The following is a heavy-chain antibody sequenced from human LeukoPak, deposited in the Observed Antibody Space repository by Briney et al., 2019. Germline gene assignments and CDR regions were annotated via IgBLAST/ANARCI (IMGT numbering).Heavy chain of an antibody. J-gene: IGHJ4*02. CDR1: GITFSSYG. D-gene: IGHD3-9*01. CDR3: SRATTYDILTGYSDY. Sequence: GGSLRLSCAASGITFSSYGMSWVRQAPGKGLEWVSSISSSSSYIYYADSVKGRFTISRDNAKKSLYLQMNSLRAEDTAVYYCSRATTYDILTGYSDYWGQGTLVTVSS. V-gene: IGHV3-21*01. CDR2: ISSSSSYI.